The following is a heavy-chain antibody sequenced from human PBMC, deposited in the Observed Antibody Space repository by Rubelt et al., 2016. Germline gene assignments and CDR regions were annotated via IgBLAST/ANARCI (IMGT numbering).Heavy chain of an antibody. Sequence: QVQLQQWGAGLLKPSETLSLTCAIYGGSLSDNYWSWIRQPPGKGLEWIGEINLSGSTNYNPSLKSRVTISVDTSKIQFSLKLSSVTAAYTAVYYCTRGLYFDSWGQGTLVTVSS. CDR3: TRGLYFDS. CDR1: GGSLSDNY. CDR2: INLSGST. J-gene: IGHJ4*02. V-gene: IGHV4-34*01.